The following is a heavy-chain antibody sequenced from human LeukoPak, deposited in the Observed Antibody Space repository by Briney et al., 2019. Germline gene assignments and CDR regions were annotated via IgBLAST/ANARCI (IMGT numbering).Heavy chain of an antibody. CDR2: IHYSGIT. D-gene: IGHD1-1*01. CDR1: GGSISSHD. J-gene: IGHJ4*02. CDR3: ARRYNYVFDY. Sequence: SETLSLTCTVSGGSISSHDWSWIRQPPGKGLEYIGYIHYSGITNYNPSLMSRVTISVHTSKNQISLKLSSVTAADTAVYYCARRYNYVFDYWGQGTLVTVSS. V-gene: IGHV4-59*11.